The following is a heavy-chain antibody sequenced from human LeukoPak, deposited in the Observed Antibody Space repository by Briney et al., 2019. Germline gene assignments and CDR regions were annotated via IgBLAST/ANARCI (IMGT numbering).Heavy chain of an antibody. D-gene: IGHD3-16*02. CDR2: ISAYNGNT. CDR1: GYTFTSYG. CDR3: ARDRSIMITFGGVIVIGY. J-gene: IGHJ4*02. V-gene: IGHV1-18*01. Sequence: ASVKVSCKASGYTFTSYGISWVRQAPGQGLEWMGWISAYNGNTNYAQKLQGRVTMTTDTSTSTAYMELRSLRPDDTAVYYCARDRSIMITFGGVIVIGYWGQGTLVTVSS.